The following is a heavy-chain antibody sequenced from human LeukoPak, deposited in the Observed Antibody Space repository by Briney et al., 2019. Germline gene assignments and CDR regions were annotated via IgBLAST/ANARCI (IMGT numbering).Heavy chain of an antibody. CDR2: INWNGGST. CDR1: GFTFDDYG. J-gene: IGHJ4*02. CDR3: ARETYDSSGYYYSYFDY. V-gene: IGHV3-20*04. D-gene: IGHD3-22*01. Sequence: GGSLRLSCAASGFTFDDYGMSWVRQAPGKGLDWVSGINWNGGSTGYADSVKGRFTISRDNAKNSLYLQMNSLRAEDTALYYCARETYDSSGYYYSYFDYWGQGTLVTVSS.